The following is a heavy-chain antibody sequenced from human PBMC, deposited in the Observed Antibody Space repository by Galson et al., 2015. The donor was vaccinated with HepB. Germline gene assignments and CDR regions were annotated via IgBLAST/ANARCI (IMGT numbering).Heavy chain of an antibody. CDR3: ASKYGFEG. J-gene: IGHJ4*02. CDR1: GFNFYDSA. V-gene: IGHV3-73*01. Sequence: SLRLSCAASGFNFYDSAMHWFRQPAGKGLEWIGRISSQINNYATEYDPSVQGRFIISRDDSTSTTFLRMNSLRPEDTAVYYCASKYGFEGWSQGTLVTVSS. D-gene: IGHD3-10*01. CDR2: ISSQINNYAT.